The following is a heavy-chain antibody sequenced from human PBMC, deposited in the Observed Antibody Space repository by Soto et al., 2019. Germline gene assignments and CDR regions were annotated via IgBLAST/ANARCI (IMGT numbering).Heavy chain of an antibody. CDR1: GFTFSSYW. J-gene: IGHJ4*02. V-gene: IGHV3-7*01. D-gene: IGHD3-3*01. CDR3: ARESSITIFGSNIDY. CDR2: IKQDGSEK. Sequence: PGGSLRLSCAASGFTFSSYWMSWVRQAPGKGLEWVANIKQDGSEKYYVDSVKGRFTISRDNAKNSLYLQMNSLRAEDTAVYYCARESSITIFGSNIDYWGQGTLVTVSS.